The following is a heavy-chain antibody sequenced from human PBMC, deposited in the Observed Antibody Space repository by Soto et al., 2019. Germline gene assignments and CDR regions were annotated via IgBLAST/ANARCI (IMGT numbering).Heavy chain of an antibody. Sequence: QVQLVQSGAEVKKPGSSVKVSCKASGGTFSSYAISWVRQAPGQGLEWMGGIIPIFGTANYAQKFQGRVTITADESTGTAYMELSNLRSEDTAVYYCARKYVQGYYYYGMDVWGQGTTVTVSS. D-gene: IGHD3-16*01. CDR2: IIPIFGTA. CDR1: GGTFSSYA. J-gene: IGHJ6*02. V-gene: IGHV1-69*01. CDR3: ARKYVQGYYYYGMDV.